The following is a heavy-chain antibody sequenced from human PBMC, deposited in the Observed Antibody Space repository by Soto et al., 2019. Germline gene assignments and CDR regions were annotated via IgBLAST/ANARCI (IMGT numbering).Heavy chain of an antibody. V-gene: IGHV3-30-3*01. CDR2: ISYDGSNK. D-gene: IGHD2-2*01. CDR3: ARDRLYCSSTSCYWSGIFDY. J-gene: IGHJ4*02. Sequence: GGSLRLSCAASGFTFSSYAMHWVRQAPGKGLEWVAVISYDGSNKYYADSVKGRFTISRDNSKNTLYLQMNSLRAEDTAVYYCARDRLYCSSTSCYWSGIFDYWGQGTLVTVSS. CDR1: GFTFSSYA.